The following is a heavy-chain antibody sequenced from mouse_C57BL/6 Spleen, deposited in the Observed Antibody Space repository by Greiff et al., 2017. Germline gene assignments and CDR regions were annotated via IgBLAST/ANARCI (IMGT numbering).Heavy chain of an antibody. D-gene: IGHD2-4*01. CDR2: IWGVGST. V-gene: IGHV2-6*01. CDR1: GFSLTSYG. J-gene: IGHJ3*01. Sequence: VQVVESGPGLVAPAPRLTITCTASGFSLTSYGVDWVRQSPGKGLEWLGVIWGVGSTNYYSALKSSMSISTDNSTRQVFLKMNSLQTDDTAMYYCATFYDYGGAWFAYWGQGTLVTVSA. CDR3: ATFYDYGGAWFAY.